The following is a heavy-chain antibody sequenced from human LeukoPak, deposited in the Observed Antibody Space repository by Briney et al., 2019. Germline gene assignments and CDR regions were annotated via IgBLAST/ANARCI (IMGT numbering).Heavy chain of an antibody. CDR1: GFTVSSNY. V-gene: IGHV3-66*01. J-gene: IGHJ5*02. D-gene: IGHD3-22*01. CDR3: ATNGGYDSSGYYSSS. Sequence: GGSLRLSCAASGFTVSSNYMSWVRQAPGKGLEWFSVIYSGGSTYYADSVKGRFTISRDNSKNTLYLQMNSLRAEDTAVYYCATNGGYDSSGYYSSSWGQGTLVTVSS. CDR2: IYSGGST.